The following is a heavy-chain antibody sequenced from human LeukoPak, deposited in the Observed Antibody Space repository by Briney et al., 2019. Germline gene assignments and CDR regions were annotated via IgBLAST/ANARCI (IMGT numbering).Heavy chain of an antibody. CDR3: ARETGSLDYGGNVYFQH. J-gene: IGHJ1*01. CDR1: GGTFSSYA. CDR2: IIPILGIA. D-gene: IGHD4-23*01. Sequence: GASVKVSCKASGGTFSSYAISWVRQAPGQGLEWMGRIIPILGIANYAQKFQGRVTITADKSTSTAYMELSSLRSEDTAVYYCARETGSLDYGGNVYFQHWGLGTLVTVSS. V-gene: IGHV1-69*04.